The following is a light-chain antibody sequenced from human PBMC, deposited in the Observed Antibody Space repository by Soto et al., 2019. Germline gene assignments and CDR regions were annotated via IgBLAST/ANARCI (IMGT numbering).Light chain of an antibody. CDR1: HEVSRN. CDR3: QQYNSMLS. Sequence: DIQMTQSPSSLAASEGDRVTITCQSSHEVSRNLNWFQQKPGETTQILIYDACNLERWVASRFSGSGSGTDFTLTISRLQPKNVATDCGQQYNSMLSVGGGTEVEIK. CDR2: DAC. J-gene: IGKJ4*01. V-gene: IGKV1-33*01.